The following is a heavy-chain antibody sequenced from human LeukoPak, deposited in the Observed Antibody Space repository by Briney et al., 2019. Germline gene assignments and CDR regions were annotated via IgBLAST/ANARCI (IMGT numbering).Heavy chain of an antibody. CDR1: GDSISSSPYY. D-gene: IGHD5-18*01. CDR3: ARGGYQQTSTFDF. Sequence: PSETLSLTCAASGDSISSSPYYWVWIRQPPGKGLEWIGGVFYSGTTYYNPSLKSRVTISVDTSKNQFSLQLRSVTAADTAVYYCARGGYQQTSTFDFWGQGTLVTVSS. J-gene: IGHJ4*02. CDR2: VFYSGTT. V-gene: IGHV4-39*07.